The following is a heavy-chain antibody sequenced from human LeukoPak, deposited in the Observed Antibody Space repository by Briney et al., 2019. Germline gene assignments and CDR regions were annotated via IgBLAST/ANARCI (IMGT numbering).Heavy chain of an antibody. CDR3: AKGPSSSSYFDYFDY. Sequence: PGRSLRLSCAAPGFTFGDYAMPRVRQAPGKGLEWVSAISLNSGSIGYADSVKGRFTISRDNAKNSLYLQMNSLRAEDMALYYCAKGPSSSSYFDYFDYWGQGTLVTVSS. V-gene: IGHV3-9*03. CDR2: ISLNSGSI. J-gene: IGHJ4*02. D-gene: IGHD6-6*01. CDR1: GFTFGDYA.